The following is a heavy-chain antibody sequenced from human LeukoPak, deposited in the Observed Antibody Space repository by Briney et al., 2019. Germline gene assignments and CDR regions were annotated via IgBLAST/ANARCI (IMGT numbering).Heavy chain of an antibody. J-gene: IGHJ5*02. CDR3: ARSLLDNWFDP. CDR1: GYSFTSYW. V-gene: IGHV5-51*01. D-gene: IGHD2-15*01. Sequence: GASLQISCKGSGYSFTSYWIGWVRQLPGKGLEWMGIIYPGDSDTRYSPSFQGQVTISADKSISTAYLQWSSLKASDTAMYYCARSLLDNWFDPWGQGTLVTVSS. CDR2: IYPGDSDT.